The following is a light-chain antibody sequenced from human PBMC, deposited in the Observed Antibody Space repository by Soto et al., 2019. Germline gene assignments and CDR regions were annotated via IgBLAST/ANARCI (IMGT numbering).Light chain of an antibody. J-gene: IGKJ1*01. CDR3: QQYNSWTRGT. CDR1: QSVSSN. Sequence: EIVMTQSPATLSVSPGERATLSCSASQSVSSNLAWYQQRPGQAPRVLIYGASTRATGIPAMFSGSGPGTEFTLTIGRPQSEDFAVYSCQQYNSWTRGTFGKGTKVDIK. CDR2: GAS. V-gene: IGKV3-15*01.